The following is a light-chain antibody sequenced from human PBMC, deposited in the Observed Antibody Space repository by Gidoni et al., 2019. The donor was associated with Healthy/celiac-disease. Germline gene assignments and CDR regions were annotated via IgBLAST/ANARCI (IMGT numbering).Light chain of an antibody. Sequence: DIQMPQSPSTLSASVGDRVTITCRASQSISSWLAWYQQKPGKAPKLLIYKASSLESGVPSRFSGSGSGTEFTLTISSLQPDDFATYYCQQYNSYQGTFGQGTKVEIK. J-gene: IGKJ1*01. CDR3: QQYNSYQGT. V-gene: IGKV1-5*03. CDR2: KAS. CDR1: QSISSW.